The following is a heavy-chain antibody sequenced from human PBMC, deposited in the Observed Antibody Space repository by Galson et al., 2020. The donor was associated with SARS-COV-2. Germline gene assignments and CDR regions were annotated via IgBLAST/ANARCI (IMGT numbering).Heavy chain of an antibody. Sequence: GGSLRLSCAASGFTFSSYAMHWVRQAPGKGLEWVAVISYDGSNKYYADSVKGRFTISRDNSKNTLYLQMNSLRAEDTAVYYCARGGSGYYHWFDLWGQGTLVTVSS. CDR2: ISYDGSNK. CDR3: ARGGSGYYHWFDL. D-gene: IGHD3-22*01. CDR1: GFTFSSYA. V-gene: IGHV3-30*04. J-gene: IGHJ5*02.